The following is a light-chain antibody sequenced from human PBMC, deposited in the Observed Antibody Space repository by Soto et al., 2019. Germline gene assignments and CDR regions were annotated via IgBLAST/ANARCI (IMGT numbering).Light chain of an antibody. J-gene: IGKJ1*01. CDR3: LQDYNYHRT. V-gene: IGKV1-6*01. Sequence: AIQMTQSPSSLSASVGDRFTITCRASQGIRNDLGWYQQKPGKAPKLLIYAASSLQSGVPSGFSGSGFGTDFTLTISSLQPEDFATYYCLQDYNYHRTFGQGTKVDIK. CDR2: AAS. CDR1: QGIRND.